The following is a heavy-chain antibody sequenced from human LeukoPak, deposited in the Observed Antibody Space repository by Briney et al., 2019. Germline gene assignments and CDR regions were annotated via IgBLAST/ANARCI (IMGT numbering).Heavy chain of an antibody. V-gene: IGHV1-69*05. Sequence: GASVKVSCKASGGTFSSYDISWVRQAPGQGLEWMGGIIPIFGTANYAQKIQGRVTITTDESTSTAYMELSSLRSEDTAVYYCARDHYYDSSGYLLGLFDYWGQGTLVTVSS. CDR1: GGTFSSYD. CDR3: ARDHYYDSSGYLLGLFDY. D-gene: IGHD3-22*01. J-gene: IGHJ4*02. CDR2: IIPIFGTA.